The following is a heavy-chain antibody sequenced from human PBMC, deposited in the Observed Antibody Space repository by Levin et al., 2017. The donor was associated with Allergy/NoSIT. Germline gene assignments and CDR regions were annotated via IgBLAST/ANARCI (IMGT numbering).Heavy chain of an antibody. V-gene: IGHV4-34*01. CDR2: INHSGST. D-gene: IGHD3-10*01. Sequence: GSLRLSCAVYGGSFSGYYWSWIRQPPGKGLEWIGEINHSGSTNYNPSLKSRVTISVDTSKNQFSLKLSSVTAADTAVYYCARAVYHTMVRGDAFDIWGQGTMVTVSS. CDR1: GGSFSGYY. J-gene: IGHJ3*02. CDR3: ARAVYHTMVRGDAFDI.